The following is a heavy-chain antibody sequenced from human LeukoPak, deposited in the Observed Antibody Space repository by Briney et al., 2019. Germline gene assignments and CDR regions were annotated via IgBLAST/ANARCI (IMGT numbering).Heavy chain of an antibody. V-gene: IGHV1-18*01. CDR3: ARDYTDYYDSSGYGWFDP. CDR1: GYTLTSYG. J-gene: IGHJ5*02. D-gene: IGHD3-22*01. CDR2: ISAYNGNT. Sequence: ASVKVSCKASGYTLTSYGISWVRQAPGQGLEWMGWISAYNGNTNYAQKLQGRVTMTTDTSTSTAYMELRSLRSDDTAVYYCARDYTDYYDSSGYGWFDPWGQGTLVTVSS.